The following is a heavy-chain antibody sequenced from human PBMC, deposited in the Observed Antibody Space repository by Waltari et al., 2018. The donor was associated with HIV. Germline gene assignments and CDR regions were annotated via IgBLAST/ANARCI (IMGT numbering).Heavy chain of an antibody. CDR1: GFRFADYT. J-gene: IGHJ6*02. V-gene: IGHV3-43*01. Sequence: EVQLEESGGALLQPGGSLRLSCAASGFRFADYTMHWVRKAPGKGLEWVSLISWDGRNIQYADSVKGRFTVSRDNSKNSLSLQMNSLRTEDTALYYCAKGLPITFWGQGTTVTVSS. D-gene: IGHD5-18*01. CDR2: ISWDGRNI. CDR3: AKGLPITF.